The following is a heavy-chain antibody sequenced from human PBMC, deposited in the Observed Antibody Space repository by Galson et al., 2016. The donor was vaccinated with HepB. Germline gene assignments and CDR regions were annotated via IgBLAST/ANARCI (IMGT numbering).Heavy chain of an antibody. D-gene: IGHD3-10*01. Sequence: SAKVSCKASGYNFTSYYMHWVRQAPGQGLEWMGIINPNGGSTNYAQKFQGRVTMTRDTSTSRVYMDLSSLRSEDTAVYYCARGRGENGPADWFDPWGQGTLVTVSS. CDR3: ARGRGENGPADWFDP. CDR2: INPNGGST. CDR1: GYNFTSYY. V-gene: IGHV1-46*01. J-gene: IGHJ5*02.